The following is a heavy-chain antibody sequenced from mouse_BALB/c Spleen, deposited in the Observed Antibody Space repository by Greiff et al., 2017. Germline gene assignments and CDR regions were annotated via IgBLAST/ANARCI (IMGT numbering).Heavy chain of an antibody. CDR1: GYAFSSSW. CDR3: AKTARATIYAMDY. D-gene: IGHD3-2*01. J-gene: IGHJ4*01. V-gene: IGHV1-82*01. CDR2: IYPGDGDT. Sequence: VQLQQSGPELVKPGASVKISCKASGYAFSSSWMNWVKQRPGQGLEWIGRIYPGDGDTNYNGKFKGKATLTADKSSSTAYMQLSSLTSVDSAVYFCAKTARATIYAMDYWGQGTSVTVSS.